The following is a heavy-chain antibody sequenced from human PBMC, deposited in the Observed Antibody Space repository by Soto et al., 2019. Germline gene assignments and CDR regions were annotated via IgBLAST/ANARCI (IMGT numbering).Heavy chain of an antibody. CDR3: VALTGVRGVLGVLDC. Sequence: SETLSLTCTVSGGSIRVHYWIGIRQSPGKGLEWIGYIFYTGSTNYNPSLKSRVTLSVDTSKNQCSLKLSSVTAADTAVYWCVALTGVRGVLGVLDCWSQGTLVTVSS. CDR2: IFYTGST. J-gene: IGHJ4*02. D-gene: IGHD3-16*02. CDR1: GGSIRVHY. V-gene: IGHV4-59*08.